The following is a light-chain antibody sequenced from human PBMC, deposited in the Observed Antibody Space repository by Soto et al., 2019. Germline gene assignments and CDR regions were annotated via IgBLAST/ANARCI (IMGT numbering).Light chain of an antibody. V-gene: IGKV4-1*01. CDR3: QQYYSNPRT. Sequence: DIVMTQSADSLAVSLGERATINCKSSQSVLYSSNNQNYLAWYQQKPGQPPKVLIYWASTRETGVPDRFSGGRSRIDVTLTRGSRQAEDAAVYYCQQYYSNPRTFGQGTKLEIK. J-gene: IGKJ2*01. CDR1: QSVLYSSNNQNY. CDR2: WAS.